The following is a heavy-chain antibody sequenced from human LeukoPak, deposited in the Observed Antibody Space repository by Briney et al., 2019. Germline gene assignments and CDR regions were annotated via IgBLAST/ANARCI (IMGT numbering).Heavy chain of an antibody. J-gene: IGHJ4*02. V-gene: IGHV3-21*01. CDR3: ARARIGYCSGGSCYEYYFDY. CDR1: GFTFSSYS. CDR2: ISSSSSYI. D-gene: IGHD2-15*01. Sequence: GGSLRLSCAASGFTFSSYSMNWVRQAPGKGLEWVSSISSSSSYIYYADSVKGRFTISRDNAKNSLYLQMNSLRAEDTAVYYRARARIGYCSGGSCYEYYFDYWGQGTLVTVSS.